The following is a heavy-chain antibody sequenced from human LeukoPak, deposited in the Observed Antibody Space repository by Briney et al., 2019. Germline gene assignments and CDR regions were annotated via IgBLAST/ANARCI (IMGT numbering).Heavy chain of an antibody. Sequence: SETLSLTCTVSGDSISNYYWNWIRQPPGKGLEWIGYIYDSGSTNYNPSLKSRVTISLDTSKNQFSLKLSSVTAADTAVYYCARGGSYAEYLQHWGQGTLVTVSS. V-gene: IGHV4-59*01. D-gene: IGHD1-26*01. J-gene: IGHJ1*01. CDR2: IYDSGST. CDR1: GDSISNYY. CDR3: ARGGSYAEYLQH.